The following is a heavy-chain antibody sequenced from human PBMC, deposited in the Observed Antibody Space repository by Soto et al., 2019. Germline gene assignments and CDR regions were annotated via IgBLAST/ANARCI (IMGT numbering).Heavy chain of an antibody. CDR2: IYYSGST. V-gene: IGHV4-61*01. CDR3: ARRIAAAGYNRNWFDP. Sequence: KTSETLSLTCTVSGGSVSSGSYYWSWIRQPPGKGLEWIGYIYYSGSTNYNPSLKSRVTISVDTSKNQFSLKLSSVTAADTAVYYCARRIAAAGYNRNWFDPWGQGTLVTVSS. J-gene: IGHJ5*02. D-gene: IGHD6-13*01. CDR1: GGSVSSGSYY.